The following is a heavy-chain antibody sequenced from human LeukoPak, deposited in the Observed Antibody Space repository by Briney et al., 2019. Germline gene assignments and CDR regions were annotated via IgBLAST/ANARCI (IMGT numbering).Heavy chain of an antibody. Sequence: SETLSLTCTVSGGSFSNYYWSWIRQPPGKGLEWIGYIYYSGSTNYHPSLKSRVTISVDTSKNQFSLKLSSVTAADTAVYYCMRGGPPTVTRLDYWGQGTLVTVSS. D-gene: IGHD4-17*01. CDR3: MRGGPPTVTRLDY. J-gene: IGHJ4*02. CDR2: IYYSGST. CDR1: GGSFSNYY. V-gene: IGHV4-59*01.